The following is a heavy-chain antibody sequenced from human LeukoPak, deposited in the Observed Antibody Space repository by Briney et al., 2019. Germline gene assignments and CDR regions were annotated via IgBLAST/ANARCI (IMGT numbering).Heavy chain of an antibody. J-gene: IGHJ4*02. Sequence: PSETLSLTCSVSGGSISSSLHYWAWTRQPPGKGLEWLATISESGTTYYNPSLKSRVTISVDTFKNQFSLNLGSVTAADTAVYYCARYSGSYFDYWGQGALVTVSS. CDR3: ARYSGSYFDY. D-gene: IGHD6-19*01. V-gene: IGHV4-39*01. CDR1: GGSISSSLHY. CDR2: ISESGTT.